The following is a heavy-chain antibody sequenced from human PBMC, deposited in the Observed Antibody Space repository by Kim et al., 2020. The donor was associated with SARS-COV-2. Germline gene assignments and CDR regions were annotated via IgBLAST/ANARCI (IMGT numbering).Heavy chain of an antibody. CDR3: ARDTYYYDSSGYQDAFDI. D-gene: IGHD3-22*01. Sequence: SETLSLTCTVSAGSISSGDYYWSWIRQHPGKGLEWIGYIYYSGRTYYNPSLNSRVTISVDTSKNQFSLTLSSVNAADTAVYYCARDTYYYDSSGYQDAFDIWGQGTMVTVSS. V-gene: IGHV4-30-4*01. J-gene: IGHJ3*02. CDR2: IYYSGRT. CDR1: AGSISSGDYY.